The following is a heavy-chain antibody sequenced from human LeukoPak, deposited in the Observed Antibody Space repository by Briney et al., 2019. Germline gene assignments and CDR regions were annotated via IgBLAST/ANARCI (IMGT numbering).Heavy chain of an antibody. CDR3: ATYDSSGYYLGH. CDR1: GGSISGYY. CDR2: IYYSGST. V-gene: IGHV4-59*01. Sequence: SETLSLTCTVSGGSISGYYWSWIRQPPGKGLEWIGYIYYSGSTIHNPSLKSRVTISVDTSKNQFSLKLSSVTAADTAVYYCATYDSSGYYLGHWGQGTLVTVSS. J-gene: IGHJ4*02. D-gene: IGHD3-22*01.